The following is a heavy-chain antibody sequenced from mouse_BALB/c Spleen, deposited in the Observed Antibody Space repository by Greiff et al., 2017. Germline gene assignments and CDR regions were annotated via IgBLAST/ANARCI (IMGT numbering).Heavy chain of an antibody. CDR1: GFTFSSYA. V-gene: IGHV5-6-5*01. CDR2: ISSGGST. J-gene: IGHJ2*01. Sequence: EVKLMESGGGLVKPGGSLKLSCAASGFTFSSYAMSWVRQTPEKRLEWVASISSGGSTYYPDSVKGRFTISRDNARNILYLQMSSLRSEDTAMYYCARVRTTVVATNFDYWGQGTTLTVSS. D-gene: IGHD1-1*01. CDR3: ARVRTTVVATNFDY.